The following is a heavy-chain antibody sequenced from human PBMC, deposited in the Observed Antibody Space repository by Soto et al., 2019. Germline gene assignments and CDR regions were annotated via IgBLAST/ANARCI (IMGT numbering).Heavy chain of an antibody. Sequence: QLQLQESGSGLVKPSQTLSLTCAVSGGSISSGGYSWSWIRQPPGKGLEWIGYIYHSGSTYYNPSLKSRVNISVDRSKNQFSLKLSSVTAADTAVYYCARELHYSRGWFDPWGQGTLVTVSS. D-gene: IGHD4-4*01. CDR2: IYHSGST. V-gene: IGHV4-30-2*01. J-gene: IGHJ5*02. CDR1: GGSISSGGYS. CDR3: ARELHYSRGWFDP.